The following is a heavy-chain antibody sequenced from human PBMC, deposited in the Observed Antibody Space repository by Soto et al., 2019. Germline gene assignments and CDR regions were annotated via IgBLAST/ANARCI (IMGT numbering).Heavy chain of an antibody. Sequence: QVQLQESGPGLVKPSETLSLACTVSGGSVTDYYCSWFRQPPGKGLEWIGYIQYSGYSAYNLSLKRRVTMSMDTSKTQFSLMLESVTATDAAVYYCARHGFGSLLGLVDVWGQGTTVIVSS. CDR1: GGSVTDYY. J-gene: IGHJ6*02. CDR3: ARHGFGSLLGLVDV. V-gene: IGHV4-59*08. CDR2: IQYSGYS. D-gene: IGHD3-10*01.